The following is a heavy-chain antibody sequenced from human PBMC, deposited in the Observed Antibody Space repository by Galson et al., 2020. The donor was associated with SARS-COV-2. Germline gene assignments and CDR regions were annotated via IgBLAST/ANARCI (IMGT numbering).Heavy chain of an antibody. D-gene: IGHD3-22*01. V-gene: IGHV4-34*01. J-gene: IGHJ6*02. CDR2: INHSGST. CDR1: GGSFSGYY. CDR3: ARVGYYDSSGYSSDYYYGMDV. Sequence: ETSETLSLTCAVYGGSFSGYYWSWIRQPPGKGLEWIGEINHSGSTNYIPSLKSRVTIPVDTSKNQFSLKLSSVTAADTAVYYCARVGYYDSSGYSSDYYYGMDVWGQGTTVTVSS.